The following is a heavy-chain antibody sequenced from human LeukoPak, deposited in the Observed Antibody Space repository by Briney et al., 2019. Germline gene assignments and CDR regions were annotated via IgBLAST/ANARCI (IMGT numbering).Heavy chain of an antibody. CDR3: ARVTESYGSGRRHNYYYYMDV. V-gene: IGHV4-59*01. CDR2: IHYSGST. CDR1: GVSISSYY. Sequence: SETLSLTCTVSGVSISSYYWSWLRQPPGKELEWIGNIHYSGSTNYNPSLKSRVTISVDTSKNQSSLKLNSMTAADTAVYYCARVTESYGSGRRHNYYYYMDVRGKGTTVTISS. D-gene: IGHD3-10*01. J-gene: IGHJ6*03.